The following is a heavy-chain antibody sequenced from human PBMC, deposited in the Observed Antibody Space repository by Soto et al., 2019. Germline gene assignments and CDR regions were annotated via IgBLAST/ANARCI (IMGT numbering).Heavy chain of an antibody. CDR2: IYWDDDK. CDR1: GFSLTTSGVG. V-gene: IGHV2-5*02. J-gene: IGHJ4*02. D-gene: IGHD3-3*01. CDR3: AHRVLRTVFGLVTTTAIYFDF. Sequence: QITLKESGPTVVKPTETLTLTCTFSGFSLTTSGVGVGWVRQSPGKAPEWPALIYWDDDKRYSTSLNRRPMFPKDTSKNQVFRTMANVDPADTATYYCAHRVLRTVFGLVTTTAIYFDFWGPGTPVVVSS.